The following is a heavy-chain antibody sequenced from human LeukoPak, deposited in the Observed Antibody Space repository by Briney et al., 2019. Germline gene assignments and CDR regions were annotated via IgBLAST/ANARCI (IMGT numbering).Heavy chain of an antibody. Sequence: GGSLRLSCAASGFTFSSYSMNWVRQAPGKGLEWVSYIISSSSTIYYADSVKGRFTISRDNAKNSLYLQMNSLRAEDTAVYYCATKRVFDYWGQGTLVTVSS. V-gene: IGHV3-48*04. J-gene: IGHJ4*02. CDR2: IISSSSTI. CDR3: ATKRVFDY. CDR1: GFTFSSYS.